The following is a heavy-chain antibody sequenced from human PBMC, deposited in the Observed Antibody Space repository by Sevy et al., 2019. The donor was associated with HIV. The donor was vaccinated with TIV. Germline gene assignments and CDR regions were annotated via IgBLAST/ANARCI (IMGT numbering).Heavy chain of an antibody. J-gene: IGHJ4*02. D-gene: IGHD2-2*02. V-gene: IGHV3-48*01. CDR2: ITGSSRTI. CDR3: ARQQYLAHYFDY. CDR1: GFTFSKYG. Sequence: GGCLRLSCAASGFTFSKYGMNWVRQAPGKGLEWLSYITGSSRTIYYADSVKGRFTISRDNDENSLYLQMNSLRAGDTAVYYCARQQYLAHYFDYWGQGTLVTVSS.